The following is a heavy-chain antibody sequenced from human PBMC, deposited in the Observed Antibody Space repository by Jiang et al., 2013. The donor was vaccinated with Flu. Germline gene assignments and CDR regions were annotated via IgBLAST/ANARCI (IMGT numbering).Heavy chain of an antibody. CDR1: GGSISSYY. J-gene: IGHJ5*02. Sequence: GLVKPSETLSLTCTVSGGSISSYYWSWIRQPPGKGLEWIGYIYYSGSTNYNPSLKSRVTISVDTSKNQFSLKLSSVTAADTAVYYCARALHMRYSGSSRGWFDPWGQGTLVTVSS. V-gene: IGHV4-59*08. D-gene: IGHD1-26*01. CDR3: ARALHMRYSGSSRGWFDP. CDR2: IYYSGST.